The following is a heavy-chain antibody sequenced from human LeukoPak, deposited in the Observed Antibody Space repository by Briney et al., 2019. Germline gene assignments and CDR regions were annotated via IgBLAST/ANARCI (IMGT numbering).Heavy chain of an antibody. Sequence: GASVKVSCKASGYTFTIYAIHWVRQAPGQRLEWMGWISAGNGNTKYSQSFQGRVTFISNTSATTAFMELSSLRSEDAAVYYCARDSGSGNNDYWGQGTLVTVSS. D-gene: IGHD1-26*01. CDR1: GYTFTIYA. J-gene: IGHJ4*02. CDR2: ISAGNGNT. CDR3: ARDSGSGNNDY. V-gene: IGHV1-3*01.